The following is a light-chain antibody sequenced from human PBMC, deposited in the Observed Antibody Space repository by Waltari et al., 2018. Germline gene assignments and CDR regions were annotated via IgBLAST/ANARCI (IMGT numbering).Light chain of an antibody. CDR1: QSLVSSDGNTY. CDR2: KVS. Sequence: DVVLTQSPLSLPVTLGQPASISCRSSQSLVSSDGNTYLNWFQQRPGQSPRRLIYKVSNWDSGVPDRFSVSGSDTDFTLKISRVEAEDVGVYYCMQGTHWPYSFGQVTKLEI. V-gene: IGKV2D-30*01. J-gene: IGKJ2*03. CDR3: MQGTHWPYS.